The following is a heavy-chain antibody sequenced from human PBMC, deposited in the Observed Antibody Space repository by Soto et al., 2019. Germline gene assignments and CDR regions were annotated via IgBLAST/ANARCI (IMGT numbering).Heavy chain of an antibody. CDR3: ARDTGPAGVSASWPGSGMDV. Sequence: PGGSLRLSCVASGFMFSSYSMNWVRQAPGKGLEWVSSISSSSSYTFHTDSVKGRFTISRDNAKNSLYLEMNFLRVEDTAEYYCARDTGPAGVSASWPGSGMDVWGQGTTVTVSS. D-gene: IGHD2-2*01. CDR1: GFMFSSYS. J-gene: IGHJ6*02. V-gene: IGHV3-21*01. CDR2: ISSSSSYT.